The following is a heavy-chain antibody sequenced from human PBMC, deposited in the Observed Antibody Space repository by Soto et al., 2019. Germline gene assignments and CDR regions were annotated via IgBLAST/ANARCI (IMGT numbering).Heavy chain of an antibody. CDR1: GASVSSSFYY. J-gene: IGHJ4*02. D-gene: IGHD5-12*01. CDR3: ARDLGGDRGMVKGQFDY. CDR2: IYYSGST. V-gene: IGHV4-61*01. Sequence: SETLSLTCTVSGASVSSSFYYWSWIRQPPGKGLEWIGYIYYSGSTFYSPSLKSRVTISVDTSKNQFSLKLSSVTAADTAVYYCARDLGGDRGMVKGQFDYWGQGTLVTVSS.